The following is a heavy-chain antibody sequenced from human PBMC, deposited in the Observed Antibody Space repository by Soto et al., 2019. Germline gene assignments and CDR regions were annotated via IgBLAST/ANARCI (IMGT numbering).Heavy chain of an antibody. D-gene: IGHD3-16*01. Sequence: QLQLQESGPGLVKPSETLSLTCTVSGGSISTSYYYWGWIRQSPGKGLEWIGAIYYTGTTYYNPPLPSRATISVDTSKNQFSPKMSSVTAADTAVYFCARQAGAFGYYMDVWGKGPTVTVSS. V-gene: IGHV4-39*01. J-gene: IGHJ6*03. CDR3: ARQAGAFGYYMDV. CDR2: IYYTGTT. CDR1: GGSISTSYYY.